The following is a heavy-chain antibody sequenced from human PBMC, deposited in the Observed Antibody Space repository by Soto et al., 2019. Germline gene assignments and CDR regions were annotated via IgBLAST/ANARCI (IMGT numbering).Heavy chain of an antibody. CDR1: GFTFSSYA. CDR3: ASDAVPYGDYGGDAYYYMDV. Sequence: HPGGSLRLSCAASGFTFSSYAMSWVRQAPGKGLEWVSAISGSGGSTYYADSVKGRFTISRDNSKNTLYLQMNSLRAEDTAVYYCASDAVPYGDYGGDAYYYMDVWGKGTTVTVSS. D-gene: IGHD4-17*01. J-gene: IGHJ6*03. V-gene: IGHV3-23*01. CDR2: ISGSGGST.